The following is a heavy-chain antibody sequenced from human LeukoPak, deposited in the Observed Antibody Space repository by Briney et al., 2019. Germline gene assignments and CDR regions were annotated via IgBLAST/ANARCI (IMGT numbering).Heavy chain of an antibody. CDR1: GGSISSSSYY. D-gene: IGHD3-10*01. CDR2: IYYTGRT. J-gene: IGHJ4*02. CDR3: ARHAEMSSGSYYNPFDY. V-gene: IGHV4-39*01. Sequence: SETLSLTCTVSGGSISSSSYYWGWIRQPPGKGLEWIGSIYYTGRTYDNPSLKSRVTISVDTSKNQFSLKVSSVTAADTAVYYCARHAEMSSGSYYNPFDYWGQGVLVTVSS.